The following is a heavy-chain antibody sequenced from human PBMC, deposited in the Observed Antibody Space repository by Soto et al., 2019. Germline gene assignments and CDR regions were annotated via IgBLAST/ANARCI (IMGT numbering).Heavy chain of an antibody. Sequence: EMQLLESGGGLVQPGGSLRLSCAASGFTLSAYTMSWVRQAPGKGLEWVSGVTQDGGSLYADSVRGRFTISRDNSKNTVYLQMNSMRTDDTAMYYCAKDRQPDGFWPFDHWGQGTLIIVSS. D-gene: IGHD3-3*01. CDR2: VTQDGGS. J-gene: IGHJ4*01. CDR1: GFTLSAYT. CDR3: AKDRQPDGFWPFDH. V-gene: IGHV3-23*01.